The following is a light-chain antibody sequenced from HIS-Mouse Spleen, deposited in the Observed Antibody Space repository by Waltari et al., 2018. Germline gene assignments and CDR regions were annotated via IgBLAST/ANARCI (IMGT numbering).Light chain of an antibody. Sequence: DIVITHSPDPLAVSLGERATIHCKCSQRVLYSSNNKNYLAWYQQKPGQPPKLLIYWASTRESGVPDRFSGSGSGTDFTLTISSLQAEDVAVYYCQQYYSTPQTFGQGTKVEIK. CDR1: QRVLYSSNNKNY. J-gene: IGKJ1*01. CDR3: QQYYSTPQT. CDR2: WAS. V-gene: IGKV4-1*01.